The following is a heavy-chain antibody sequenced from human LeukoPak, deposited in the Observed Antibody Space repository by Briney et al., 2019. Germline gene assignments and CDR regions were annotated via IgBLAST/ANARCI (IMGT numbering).Heavy chain of an antibody. V-gene: IGHV3-7*01. CDR1: GFTVSSNY. J-gene: IGHJ4*02. CDR2: IKQDGTEK. D-gene: IGHD3/OR15-3a*01. CDR3: ARDRSTDFWTGYYTNYFDY. Sequence: PGGSLRLSCAASGFTVSSNYMSWVRQAPGKGLEWVANIKQDGTEKYYVDSVKGRFTISRDNAKNSLYLQMNSLRAEDTAVYYCARDRSTDFWTGYYTNYFDYWGQGTLVTVSS.